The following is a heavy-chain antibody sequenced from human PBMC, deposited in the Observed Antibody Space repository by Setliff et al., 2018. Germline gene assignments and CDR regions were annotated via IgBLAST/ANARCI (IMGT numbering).Heavy chain of an antibody. D-gene: IGHD3-22*01. V-gene: IGHV1-24*01. CDR1: GYTLTELS. CDR3: AADYYDSSGYGY. J-gene: IGHJ4*02. CDR2: FDPEDGET. Sequence: ASVKVSCKVSGYTLTELSMHWVRQAPGKGLEWMGGFDPEDGETIYAQKFQGRVTMTEDTSTDTAYMELSSLRSKDTAVYYCAADYYDSSGYGYWGQGTLVTVSS.